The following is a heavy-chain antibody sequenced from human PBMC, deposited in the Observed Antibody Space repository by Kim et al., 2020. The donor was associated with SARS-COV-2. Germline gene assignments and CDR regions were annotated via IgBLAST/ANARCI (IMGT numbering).Heavy chain of an antibody. CDR3: AKRGDYYDSRGYAYFDY. D-gene: IGHD3-22*01. Sequence: GGSLRLSCAASGFTFSSYAMSWVRQAPGKGLEWVSASSGSGGSTYYADSVKGRFTISRDNSKNTLYLQMNSLRAEDTAVYYCAKRGDYYDSRGYAYFDYWGQGTLVTVSS. V-gene: IGHV3-23*01. CDR2: SSGSGGST. J-gene: IGHJ4*02. CDR1: GFTFSSYA.